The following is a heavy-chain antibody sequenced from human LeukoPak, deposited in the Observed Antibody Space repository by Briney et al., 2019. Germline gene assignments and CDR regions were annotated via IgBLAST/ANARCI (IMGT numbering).Heavy chain of an antibody. CDR1: GGTFSSYA. J-gene: IGHJ5*02. CDR3: AREDTDGGWFDP. CDR2: IIPIFGTA. Sequence: SVKVSCRASGGTFSSYAISWVRQAPGQGLEWMGRIIPIFGTASYAQKFQGRVTITTDESTSTAYMELSSLRSEDTAVYYCAREDTDGGWFDPWGQGTLVTVSS. D-gene: IGHD3-16*01. V-gene: IGHV1-69*05.